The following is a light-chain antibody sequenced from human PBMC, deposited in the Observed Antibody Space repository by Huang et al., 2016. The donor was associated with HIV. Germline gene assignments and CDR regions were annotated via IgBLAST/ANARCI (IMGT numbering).Light chain of an antibody. CDR1: QSVLYSSNNKNY. J-gene: IGKJ4*01. Sequence: DIVMTQYPDPLAVSLGERATINCKSSQSVLYSSNNKNYLAWYQQKPGQPPKLLIYWASTRESGVPYRFSGSGSATDFTLTISSLQAEDVAVYYCQQYFNTPRTFGGGTKVEIK. V-gene: IGKV4-1*01. CDR3: QQYFNTPRT. CDR2: WAS.